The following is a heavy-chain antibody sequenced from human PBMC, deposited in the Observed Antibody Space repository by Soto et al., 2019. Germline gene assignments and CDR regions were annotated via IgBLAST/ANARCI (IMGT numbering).Heavy chain of an antibody. CDR3: ARETIFSAYSDYYGMDV. V-gene: IGHV4-38-2*02. J-gene: IGHJ6*02. CDR2: MFHSGST. CDR1: GYSISSGYY. Sequence: PSETLSLTCAVSGYSISSGYYWGWIRQPPGKGLEWIGSMFHSGSTYYNPSLKSRVTISVDTSKNQFSLKLSSVTAADTAVYYCARETIFSAYSDYYGMDVWGQGTTVTVSS. D-gene: IGHD3-3*01.